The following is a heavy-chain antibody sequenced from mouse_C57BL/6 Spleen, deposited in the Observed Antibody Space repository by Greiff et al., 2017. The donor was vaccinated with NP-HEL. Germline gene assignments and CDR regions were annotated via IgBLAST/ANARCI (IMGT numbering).Heavy chain of an antibody. V-gene: IGHV1-59*01. CDR1: GYTFTSYW. CDR3: ARSSDGYYGY. Sequence: QVQLQQPGAELVRPGTSVKLSCKASGYTFTSYWMHWVKQRPGQGLEWIGVIDPSDSYTNYNQKFEGKATLTVDTSSSTAYMQLSSLTSEDSAVYYCARSSDGYYGYWGQGTTLTVSS. D-gene: IGHD2-3*01. CDR2: IDPSDSYT. J-gene: IGHJ2*01.